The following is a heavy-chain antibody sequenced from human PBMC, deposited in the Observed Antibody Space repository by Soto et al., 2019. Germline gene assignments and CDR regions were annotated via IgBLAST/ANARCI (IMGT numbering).Heavy chain of an antibody. CDR2: INHSGST. D-gene: IGHD3-10*01. V-gene: IGHV4-34*01. Sequence: QVQLQQWGAGLLKPSETLSLACAVYGGSFSGPNWSWIRQPPGKGLEWIGEINHSGSTNYNPSIKSRVTISIDMSKNQYSLKVTSVTAADTAVYYCARGWGFGFDPWGQGILVTVSS. J-gene: IGHJ5*02. CDR1: GGSFSGPN. CDR3: ARGWGFGFDP.